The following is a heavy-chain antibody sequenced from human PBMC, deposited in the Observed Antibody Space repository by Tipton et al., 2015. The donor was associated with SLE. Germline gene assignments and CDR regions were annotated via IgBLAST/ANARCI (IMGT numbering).Heavy chain of an antibody. V-gene: IGHV4-39*01. D-gene: IGHD3-10*01. Sequence: LRLSCSVSGDSISSSSYYWGWIRQPPGKGLEWIGSIYYTGSIYYNPSLKSRVTISADTSQNQVYLRLTSVTAADTAVYYCARLNYNGSGSFYPTTFDYWGQGTLATVSS. CDR2: IYYTGSI. J-gene: IGHJ4*02. CDR3: ARLNYNGSGSFYPTTFDY. CDR1: GDSISSSSYY.